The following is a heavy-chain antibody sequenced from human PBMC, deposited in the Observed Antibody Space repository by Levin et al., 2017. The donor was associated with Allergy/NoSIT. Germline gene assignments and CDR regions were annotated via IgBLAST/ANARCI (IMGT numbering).Heavy chain of an antibody. D-gene: IGHD2-15*01. CDR2: ISSSGSTI. Sequence: GGSLRLSCAASGFTFSSYEMNWVRQAPGKGLEWVSYISSSGSTIYYADSVKGRFTISRDNAKNSLYLQMNSLRAEDTAVYYCARNLVVVAATVFDYWGQGTLVTVSS. CDR1: GFTFSSYE. CDR3: ARNLVVVAATVFDY. J-gene: IGHJ4*02. V-gene: IGHV3-48*03.